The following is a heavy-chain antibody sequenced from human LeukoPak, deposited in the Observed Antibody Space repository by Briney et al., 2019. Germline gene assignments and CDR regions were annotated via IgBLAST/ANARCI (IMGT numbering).Heavy chain of an antibody. CDR3: ARDAIAASNFDY. D-gene: IGHD6-6*01. CDR1: GGSISSSSYY. CDR2: IYYSGST. J-gene: IGHJ4*02. V-gene: IGHV4-39*07. Sequence: SETLSLTCTVSGGSISSSSYYWGWLRQPPGRGREWIGSIYYSGSTYYNPSLKSRVTISVDTSKNQFSLKLSSVTAADTAVYYCARDAIAASNFDYWGQGTLVTVSS.